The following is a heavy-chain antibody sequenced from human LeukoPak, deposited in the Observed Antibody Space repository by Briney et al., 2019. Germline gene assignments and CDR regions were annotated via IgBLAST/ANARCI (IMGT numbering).Heavy chain of an antibody. CDR1: GYSISSGYY. Sequence: SETLSLTCTVSGYSISSGYYRGYIRQPPGKGLECIGSIYHSGSTYYSPSLKGRVTISVDTSKNQFSLKLSSVTAADTAVYYCAREDNWKFDYWGQGTLVTVSS. CDR3: AREDNWKFDY. CDR2: IYHSGST. V-gene: IGHV4-38-2*02. D-gene: IGHD1-20*01. J-gene: IGHJ4*02.